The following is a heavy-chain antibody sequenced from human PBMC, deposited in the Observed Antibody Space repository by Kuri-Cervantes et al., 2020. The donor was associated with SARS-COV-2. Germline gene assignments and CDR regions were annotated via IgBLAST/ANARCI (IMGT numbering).Heavy chain of an antibody. CDR1: GDSISSYY. Sequence: SETLSLTFTVSGDSISSYYWSWIRQPAGKGLEWIGRIYISGSTNYNPSLESRVTMSIDTSRNQLSLRLSSVTAADTAVYYCAGGYTGWISNWGQGTLVTVSS. CDR3: AGGYTGWISN. D-gene: IGHD2-2*03. V-gene: IGHV4-4*07. CDR2: IYISGST. J-gene: IGHJ4*02.